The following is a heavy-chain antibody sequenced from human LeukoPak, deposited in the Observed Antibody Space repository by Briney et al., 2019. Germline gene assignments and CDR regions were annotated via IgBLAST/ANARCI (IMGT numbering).Heavy chain of an antibody. J-gene: IGHJ4*02. CDR3: ARGGMATTH. Sequence: SETLSLTCTVSGGSISSSSYYWGWIRQPPGQGLEWIGTIPYSGNAYYSPSLKSRVTISVDTSKNQFSLKVSSVTAADTVVYYCARGGMATTHWGQGTLVTVSA. V-gene: IGHV4-39*01. D-gene: IGHD5-24*01. CDR2: IPYSGNA. CDR1: GGSISSSSYY.